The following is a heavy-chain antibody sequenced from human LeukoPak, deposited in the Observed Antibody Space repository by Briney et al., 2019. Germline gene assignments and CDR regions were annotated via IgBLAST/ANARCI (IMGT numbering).Heavy chain of an antibody. CDR2: IYSSGRT. V-gene: IGHV4-59*01. CDR3: ARGYCSGGTCYYDAFDI. CDR1: GGSISSYY. D-gene: IGHD2-15*01. Sequence: PSETLSLTCTVSGGSISSYYWSWIRQPPGKGLEWIGYIYSSGRTSYNLSLESRVTMSVDTSKNQLSLRLSSVTAADTAVYYCARGYCSGGTCYYDAFDIWGQGTMATVSS. J-gene: IGHJ3*02.